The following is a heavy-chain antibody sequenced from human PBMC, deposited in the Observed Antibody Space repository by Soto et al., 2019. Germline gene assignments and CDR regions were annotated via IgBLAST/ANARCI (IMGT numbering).Heavy chain of an antibody. CDR1: GYSFTNYY. Sequence: GESLKISCKGSGYSFTNYYIAWVRQLAGKGLEWMGIINPGDSDTRYNPSFQGQVTMSADKSISTAYLQWSSLQASDTAMYYCAISYPLGSGYSYYGMDVWGQGTTVTVSS. J-gene: IGHJ6*02. V-gene: IGHV5-51*01. CDR3: AISYPLGSGYSYYGMDV. CDR2: INPGDSDT. D-gene: IGHD3-16*01.